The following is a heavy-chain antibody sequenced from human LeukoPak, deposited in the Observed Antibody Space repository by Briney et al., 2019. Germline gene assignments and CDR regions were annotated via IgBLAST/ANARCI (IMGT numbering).Heavy chain of an antibody. D-gene: IGHD4-17*01. V-gene: IGHV3-48*01. Sequence: GGSLRLSCAASGFTFSSYGMNWVRQAPGKGLEWVSYISSSSSTIYYADSVKGRFTISRDNAKNSLYLQMNSLRAEDTAVYYCAREDYYGDPSGDYWGQGTLVTVSS. CDR1: GFTFSSYG. CDR2: ISSSSSTI. CDR3: AREDYYGDPSGDY. J-gene: IGHJ4*02.